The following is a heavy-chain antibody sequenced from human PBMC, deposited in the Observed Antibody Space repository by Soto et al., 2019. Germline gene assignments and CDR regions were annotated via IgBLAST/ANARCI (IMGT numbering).Heavy chain of an antibody. D-gene: IGHD6-6*01. Sequence: PGGSLRLSCAASGFTFSSYAMHWVRQAPGKGLEWVAVISYDGSNKYYADSVKGRFTISRDNSKNTLYLQMNSLRAEDTAVYYCARDRGAARSNDAFDIWGQGTMVTVSS. CDR2: ISYDGSNK. J-gene: IGHJ3*02. CDR3: ARDRGAARSNDAFDI. CDR1: GFTFSSYA. V-gene: IGHV3-30-3*01.